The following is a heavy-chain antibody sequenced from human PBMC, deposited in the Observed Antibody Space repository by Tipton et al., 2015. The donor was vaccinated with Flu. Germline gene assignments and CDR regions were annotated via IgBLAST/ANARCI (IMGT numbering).Heavy chain of an antibody. CDR2: INHSGST. Sequence: LRLSCAVYGGSFSGYYWSWIRQPPGKGLEWIGEINHSGSTNYNPSLKSRVTISGDTSKNQFSLKLSSVTATDTAVYYCATHCVGVCSHAFDIWGQGTMVTVSS. V-gene: IGHV4-34*01. CDR1: GGSFSGYY. CDR3: ATHCVGVCSHAFDI. D-gene: IGHD2-21*02. J-gene: IGHJ3*02.